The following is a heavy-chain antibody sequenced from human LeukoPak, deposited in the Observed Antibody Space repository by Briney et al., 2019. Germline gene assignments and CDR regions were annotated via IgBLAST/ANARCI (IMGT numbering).Heavy chain of an antibody. CDR2: IYYSGST. CDR3: ARRPLSNYYYYMDV. Sequence: PGGSLRLSCAASGFTFSSYSMNWVRQAPGKGLEWIGSIYYSGSTYYNPSLKSRVTISVDTSKNQFSLKLSSVTAADTAVYYCARRPLSNYYYYMDVWGKGTTVTVSS. J-gene: IGHJ6*03. CDR1: GFTFSSYSMN. D-gene: IGHD2-2*01. V-gene: IGHV4-39*01.